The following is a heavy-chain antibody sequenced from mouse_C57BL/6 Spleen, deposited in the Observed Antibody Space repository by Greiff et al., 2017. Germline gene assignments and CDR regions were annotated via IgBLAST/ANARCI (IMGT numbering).Heavy chain of an antibody. CDR1: GFSFSNYW. V-gene: IGHV6-3*01. Sequence: EVKLMESGGGLVQPGGSMKLSCVASGFSFSNYWMNWVRPSPEKGLEWVAQIRLKSDNYATHYAESVKGRFTTSRDDSKSSVYLEMNNLRAEGTGIYYCTGADAYWGQGTLVTVSA. CDR3: TGADAY. J-gene: IGHJ3*01. CDR2: IRLKSDNYAT.